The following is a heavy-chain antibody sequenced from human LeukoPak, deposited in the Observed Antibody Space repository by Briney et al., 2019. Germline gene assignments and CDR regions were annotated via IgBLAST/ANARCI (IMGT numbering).Heavy chain of an antibody. CDR3: AKDTGLFFGVYGGDCLLGS. CDR1: GFTFSNFW. V-gene: IGHV3-74*01. J-gene: IGHJ5*02. CDR2: IYGDGSFT. Sequence: GGSLRLSCAASGFTFSNFWMHWVRQAPGQGMVWVALIYGDGSFTRYAASVKGRFTISRDNAKNTVYLQMNSLRVEDTAAYYCAKDTGLFFGVYGGDCLLGSWGQGTLVTVSS. D-gene: IGHD2-21*02.